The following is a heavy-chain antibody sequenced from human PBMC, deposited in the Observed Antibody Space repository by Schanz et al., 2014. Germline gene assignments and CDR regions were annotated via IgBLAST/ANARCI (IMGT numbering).Heavy chain of an antibody. D-gene: IGHD5-12*01. CDR3: ARAFGGYDPAGALDY. CDR2: INPNSGTT. J-gene: IGHJ4*02. CDR1: GYTFTSYS. V-gene: IGHV1-2*04. Sequence: QVQLLQSGAEVKKPGASMKVSCKASGYTFTSYSMHWVRQAPGQGLEWMGWINPNSGTTNYAQKFQGWVTMTRDTSISTAYMELSRLKSDDTAVYYCARAFGGYDPAGALDYWGQGTLVTVSS.